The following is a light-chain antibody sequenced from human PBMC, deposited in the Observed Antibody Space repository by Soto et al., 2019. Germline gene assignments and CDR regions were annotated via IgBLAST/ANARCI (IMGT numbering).Light chain of an antibody. CDR2: DNS. Sequence: QSVLTQPPSVSAAPGQKVTISCSGSSSNIGQNYVSWYQQLPGTAPKRLIYDNSKRPSGIPDRFSGSKSGTSATLGITVLQTGDEADYYCGTWDSSLSAVIFGGGTQLTVL. CDR1: SSNIGQNY. J-gene: IGLJ2*01. V-gene: IGLV1-51*01. CDR3: GTWDSSLSAVI.